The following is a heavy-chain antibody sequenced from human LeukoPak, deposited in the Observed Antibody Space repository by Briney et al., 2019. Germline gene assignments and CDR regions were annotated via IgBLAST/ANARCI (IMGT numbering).Heavy chain of an antibody. J-gene: IGHJ4*02. CDR1: GFTFSSYG. CDR2: ISYDGSNK. CDR3: AKDKDSSGWYYFDY. V-gene: IGHV3-30*18. Sequence: GGSLRLSCAASGFTFSSYGMHWVCQAPGKGLEWVAVISYDGSNKYYADSVKGRFTISRDNSKNTLYLQMNSLRAEDTAVYYCAKDKDSSGWYYFDYWGQGTLVTVSS. D-gene: IGHD6-19*01.